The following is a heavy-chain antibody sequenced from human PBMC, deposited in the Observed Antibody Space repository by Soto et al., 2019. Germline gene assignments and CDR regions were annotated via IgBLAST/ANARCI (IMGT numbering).Heavy chain of an antibody. CDR3: ARGDSWGVMDV. CDR1: GGSISSGGYY. D-gene: IGHD2-21*02. CDR2: IYYSGST. Sequence: QVQLQESGPGLVKPSQTLSLTCTVSGGSISSGGYYWSWIRQHPGKGLEWIGYIYYSGSTYYNPSIKTRVTISLDTFNNHLSLKLSSVTAAHTAVYYCARGDSWGVMDVWGQGTTVTVSS. J-gene: IGHJ6*02. V-gene: IGHV4-31*03.